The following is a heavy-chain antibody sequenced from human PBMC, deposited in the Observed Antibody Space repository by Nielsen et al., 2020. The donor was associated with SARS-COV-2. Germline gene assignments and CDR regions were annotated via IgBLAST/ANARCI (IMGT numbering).Heavy chain of an antibody. CDR2: ISYDGSNK. CDR1: GFTFSSYG. Sequence: GGSLRLSCAASGFTFSSYGMHWVRQAPGKGLEWVAVISYDGSNKYYADSVKGRFTISRDNSKNTLYLQMNSLRAEDTAVYYCAKDLGPGYVAAAMLGYYYYYGVDVWGQGTTVTVSS. V-gene: IGHV3-30*18. D-gene: IGHD2-2*01. J-gene: IGHJ6*02. CDR3: AKDLGPGYVAAAMLGYYYYYGVDV.